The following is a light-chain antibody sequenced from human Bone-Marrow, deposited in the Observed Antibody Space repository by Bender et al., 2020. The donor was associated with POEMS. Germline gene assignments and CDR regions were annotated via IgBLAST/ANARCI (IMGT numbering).Light chain of an antibody. Sequence: QSALTQPASVSGSPGQSITLSCTGSSIIGAYNYVSWYQQHPGKAPKLMTIYGVSERPSWISSRFSGSKSGNTAYLTIYGLQAEDEADYYCWSHTRSGTMLFGGGTKVTVL. J-gene: IGLJ3*02. CDR3: WSHTRSGTML. V-gene: IGLV2-14*01. CDR1: SIIGAYNY. CDR2: GVS.